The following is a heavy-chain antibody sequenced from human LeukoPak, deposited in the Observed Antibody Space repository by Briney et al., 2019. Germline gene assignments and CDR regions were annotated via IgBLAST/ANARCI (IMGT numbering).Heavy chain of an antibody. CDR1: GFTVSSNY. CDR3: ARTLYDFWSGYTSTPPYYYGMDV. CDR2: IYSGGST. V-gene: IGHV3-53*01. Sequence: GGSLRLSCAASGFTVSSNYMSWVRQAPGKGLEWVSVIYSGGSTYYADSVKGRFTISRDNAKNSLYLQMNSLRAEDTAVYYCARTLYDFWSGYTSTPPYYYGMDVWGQGTTVTVSS. D-gene: IGHD3-3*01. J-gene: IGHJ6*02.